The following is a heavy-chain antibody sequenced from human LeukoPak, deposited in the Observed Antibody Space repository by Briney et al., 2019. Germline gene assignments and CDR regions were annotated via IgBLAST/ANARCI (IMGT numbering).Heavy chain of an antibody. Sequence: GRSLRLSCAASGFTFSSYAMHWVRQAPGKGLEWVAVISYDGSNKYYADSVKGRFTISRDNSKNTLYLQMNSLRAEDTAVYYSARDLLIAAVMDYWGQGTLVTVSS. D-gene: IGHD6-13*01. V-gene: IGHV3-30-3*01. J-gene: IGHJ4*02. CDR2: ISYDGSNK. CDR3: ARDLLIAAVMDY. CDR1: GFTFSSYA.